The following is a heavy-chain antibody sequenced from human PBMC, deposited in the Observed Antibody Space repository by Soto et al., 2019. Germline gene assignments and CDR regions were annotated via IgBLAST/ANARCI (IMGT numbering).Heavy chain of an antibody. D-gene: IGHD1-26*01. CDR2: ISGSGGST. J-gene: IGHJ4*02. CDR3: ARRGSGSYYDY. V-gene: IGHV3-23*01. CDR1: GFTFSSYA. Sequence: EVQLLESGGGLVQPGGSLRLSCAASGFTFSSYAMRWVRQAPGKGLEWVSAISGSGGSTYYADSVKGRFTISRDNSKNPLYLLMNSLSAEDTAVYYCARRGSGSYYDYWGQGTLVTVSS.